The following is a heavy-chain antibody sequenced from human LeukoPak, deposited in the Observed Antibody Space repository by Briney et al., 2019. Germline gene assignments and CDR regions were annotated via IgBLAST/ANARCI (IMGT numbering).Heavy chain of an antibody. CDR3: ASIEEYGGYVDY. CDR1: GGSFRSSSYY. Sequence: PSETLSLTCTVSGGSFRSSSYYWGWIRQTPGKGLEWIGCIYYSGSTYYNPSLKSRVTISVDTSENQFSLKLSSVTAADTAVYYCASIEEYGGYVDYWGQGTLVTVSS. D-gene: IGHD4/OR15-4a*01. J-gene: IGHJ4*02. CDR2: IYYSGST. V-gene: IGHV4-39*01.